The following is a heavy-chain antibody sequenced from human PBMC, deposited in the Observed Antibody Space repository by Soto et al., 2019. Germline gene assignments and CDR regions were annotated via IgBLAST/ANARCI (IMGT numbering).Heavy chain of an antibody. Sequence: GGSLRLSCAASGFTFTNYAMTWVRQAPGKGLEWVSISSGSGSGGSTNYADSVKGRFTISRDNSKNTLYLQMNSLRVEDTAVYYCARTRSAWSDFHYYSLDVWGQGTTVTVSS. V-gene: IGHV3-23*01. CDR1: GFTFTNYA. D-gene: IGHD1-26*01. CDR3: ARTRSAWSDFHYYSLDV. J-gene: IGHJ6*02. CDR2: SSGSGSGGST.